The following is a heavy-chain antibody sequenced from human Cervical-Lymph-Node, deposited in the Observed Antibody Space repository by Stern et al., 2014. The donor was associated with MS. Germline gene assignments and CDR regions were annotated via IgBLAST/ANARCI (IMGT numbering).Heavy chain of an antibody. CDR1: GYTFTSYW. J-gene: IGHJ4*02. CDR3: ARQRYFDY. V-gene: IGHV5-51*01. Sequence: EVQLVESGPEVKRPGESLKISCQASGYTFTSYWIGWVRQMPGKGLEWIAIICPGGSDIRSSPSFQGQVTSSADKSSSTAYLQWNNLKASDTAIYYCARQRYFDYWGQGTLVTVSS. CDR2: ICPGGSDI.